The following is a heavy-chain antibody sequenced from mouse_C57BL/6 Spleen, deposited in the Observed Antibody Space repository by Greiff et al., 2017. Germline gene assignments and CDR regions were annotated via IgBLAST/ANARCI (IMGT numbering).Heavy chain of an antibody. CDR3: ASLYDYDWYFDV. Sequence: EVQLQQSGPELVKPGASVKISCKASGYTFTDYYMNWVKQSHGKSLEWIGDINPNNGGTSYNQKFKGKATLTVDKSSSTAYMELRSLTSEDSAVYYCASLYDYDWYFDVWGTGTTVTVSS. CDR1: GYTFTDYY. J-gene: IGHJ1*03. CDR2: INPNNGGT. V-gene: IGHV1-26*01. D-gene: IGHD2-4*01.